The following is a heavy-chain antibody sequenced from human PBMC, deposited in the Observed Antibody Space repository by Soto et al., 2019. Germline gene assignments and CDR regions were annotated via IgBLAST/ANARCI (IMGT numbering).Heavy chain of an antibody. J-gene: IGHJ3*02. CDR2: INPSGGST. CDR3: ARTSGSYRSFDI. CDR1: GYTFTSYY. Sequence: ASVKVSCKASGYTFTSYYLHWVRQAPGQGLEWMGIINPSGGSTTYAQNFQDRVTMTRDTSTSTVYMELSSLRSEDTAVYYCARTSGSYRSFDIWGQGTMVTVSS. D-gene: IGHD1-26*01. V-gene: IGHV1-46*03.